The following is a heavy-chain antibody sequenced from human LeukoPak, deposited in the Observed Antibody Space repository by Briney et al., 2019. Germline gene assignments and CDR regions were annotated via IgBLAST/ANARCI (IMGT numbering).Heavy chain of an antibody. J-gene: IGHJ1*01. V-gene: IGHV3-53*01. D-gene: IGHD4/OR15-4a*01. Sequence: GGSLRLSCAASGFIVSNNYMTWVRQAPGKGLEWVSVIYSGGSTYYADSVKGRFTSSRDNSKNTLYLQMNSLRAEDTAVYYCGVLPGSGHWGQGTLVTVSS. CDR3: GVLPGSGH. CDR2: IYSGGST. CDR1: GFIVSNNY.